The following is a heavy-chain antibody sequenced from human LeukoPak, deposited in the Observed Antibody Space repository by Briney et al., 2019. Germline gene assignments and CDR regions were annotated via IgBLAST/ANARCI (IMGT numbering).Heavy chain of an antibody. Sequence: GGSLRLSCAASGFDFNYHGMHWVRQGPGKRLEWVASMRFDETNKYYADSVKGRFTISKDNAKNSLYLQMNSLRAEDTAVYYCGGYYYDSSGYYFTLLDYWGQGTLVTVSS. CDR1: GFDFNYHG. J-gene: IGHJ4*02. V-gene: IGHV3-30*02. CDR2: MRFDETNK. CDR3: GGYYYDSSGYYFTLLDY. D-gene: IGHD3-22*01.